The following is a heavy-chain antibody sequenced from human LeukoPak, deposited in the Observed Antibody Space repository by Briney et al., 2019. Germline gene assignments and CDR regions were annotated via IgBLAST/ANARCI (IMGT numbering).Heavy chain of an antibody. Sequence: KRSETLSLTCTVSGGSISSYHWSWIRQPPGKGLEWIGHIYYTGSTNYNPSLKSRVTIPLDTSKNQFSLKLSSVTAADTAVYYCTRSLGVVIHGGMDVWGQGTTVSVSS. CDR3: TRSLGVVIHGGMDV. CDR1: GGSISSYH. J-gene: IGHJ6*02. CDR2: IYYTGST. V-gene: IGHV4-59*01. D-gene: IGHD3-3*01.